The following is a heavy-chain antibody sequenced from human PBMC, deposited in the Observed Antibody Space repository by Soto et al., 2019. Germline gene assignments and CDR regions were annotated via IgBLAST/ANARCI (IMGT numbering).Heavy chain of an antibody. CDR2: IYHSGST. D-gene: IGHD1-26*01. V-gene: IGHV4-30-2*01. Sequence: SETLSLTCAVSGGSISSAGYCWSWIRQPPGKGLEWIGYIYHSGSTYYTSSLKSRVAICVDRSKNQFSLRLTSVTAADTAVYYCARFKMWGGWFDPWGQGTLVTVSS. CDR1: GGSISSAGYC. J-gene: IGHJ5*02. CDR3: ARFKMWGGWFDP.